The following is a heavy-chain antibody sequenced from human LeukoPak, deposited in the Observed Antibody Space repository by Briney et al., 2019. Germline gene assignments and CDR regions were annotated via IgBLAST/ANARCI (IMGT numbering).Heavy chain of an antibody. Sequence: GGSLRLSCAASGFTFDDYAMHWVRQAPGKGLEWVSGISWNSDSIGSADPVKGRFTISRDNAKNSLYLQMNSLRAEDTAVYYCASGDSSGYYRVDYWGQGTLVTVSS. D-gene: IGHD3-22*01. V-gene: IGHV3-9*01. CDR2: ISWNSDSI. CDR3: ASGDSSGYYRVDY. CDR1: GFTFDDYA. J-gene: IGHJ4*02.